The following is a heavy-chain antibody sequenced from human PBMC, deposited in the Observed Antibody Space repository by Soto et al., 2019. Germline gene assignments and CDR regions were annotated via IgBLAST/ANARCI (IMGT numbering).Heavy chain of an antibody. CDR2: IGGGDDDT. V-gene: IGHV3-23*01. Sequence: GGSLRLSCGDSEFTCSIYAMSWFRQAPGKGLEWVSGIGGGDDDTYYADSVKGRFTISRDNSKNTLFLQMNSLRAEDTAIYYCAKDRMDHNSVWDPFDIWGQGTMVTVSS. D-gene: IGHD1-20*01. CDR3: AKDRMDHNSVWDPFDI. J-gene: IGHJ3*02. CDR1: EFTCSIYA.